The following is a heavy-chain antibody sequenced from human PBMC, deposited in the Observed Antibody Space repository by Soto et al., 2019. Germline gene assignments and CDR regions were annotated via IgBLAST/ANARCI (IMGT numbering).Heavy chain of an antibody. D-gene: IGHD4-17*01. Sequence: LSLTCTVCGGSISSGGYYWSWIRKHPGKGLEWIGYIYYSGSTYYNPSLKSRVTISVDTSKNQFSLKLSSVTAADTAVYYCARALDYGGNDAFDIWGQGTMVTVSS. V-gene: IGHV4-31*03. J-gene: IGHJ3*02. CDR1: GGSISSGGYY. CDR2: IYYSGST. CDR3: ARALDYGGNDAFDI.